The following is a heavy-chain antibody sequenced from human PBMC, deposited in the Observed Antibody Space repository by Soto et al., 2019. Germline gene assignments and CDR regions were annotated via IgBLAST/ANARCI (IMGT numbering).Heavy chain of an antibody. D-gene: IGHD4-17*01. V-gene: IGHV2-26*01. CDR2: IFSDNER. CDR1: GFSLSTGRMG. J-gene: IGHJ6*02. CDR3: VRMNADSYQFYYAMDV. Sequence: SGPTLVNPTETLTLTCTVSGFSLSTGRMGVSWIREPPGKALEWLAHIFSDNERSYSTSMQGRLTISKDPSGSQVVLSMTNLDPVDTGTYYCVRMNADSYQFYYAMDVWGQGTTVTVSS.